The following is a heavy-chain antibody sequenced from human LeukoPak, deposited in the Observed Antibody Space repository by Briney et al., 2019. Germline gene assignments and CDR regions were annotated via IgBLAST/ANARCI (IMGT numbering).Heavy chain of an antibody. V-gene: IGHV4-34*01. D-gene: IGHD3-3*01. CDR2: INHSGST. Sequence: PSETLSLTCAVYGGSFSGYYWSWIRQPPGKGLEWIGEINHSGSTNYNPSLKSRVTISVDTSKNQFSLKLSSVTAADTAVYYCARAGRTLRFLERFDYWGQGTLVTVSS. CDR3: ARAGRTLRFLERFDY. CDR1: GGSFSGYY. J-gene: IGHJ4*02.